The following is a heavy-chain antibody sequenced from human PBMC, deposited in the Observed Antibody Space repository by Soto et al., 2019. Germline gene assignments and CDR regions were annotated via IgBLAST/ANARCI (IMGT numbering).Heavy chain of an antibody. Sequence: PGESLNISCQCCGFDFSTSCIGCMRQKPAKPLQYMDIIFPYDFATRYSPFFQDQVILSVDKSISTAFLQLNGLKASDTAMHCSAQGTKVTTYRDYLFEFWGQFTLVTV. CDR2: IFPYDFAT. CDR1: GFDFSTSC. CDR3: AQGTKVTTYRDYLFEF. J-gene: IGHJ4*01. V-gene: IGHV5-51*01. D-gene: IGHD1-7*01.